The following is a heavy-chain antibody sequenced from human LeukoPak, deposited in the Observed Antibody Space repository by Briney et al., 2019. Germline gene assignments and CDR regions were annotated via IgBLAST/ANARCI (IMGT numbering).Heavy chain of an antibody. D-gene: IGHD6-19*01. CDR3: AKDLRRTPYSSGWYGRDYYFDY. J-gene: IGHJ4*02. V-gene: IGHV3-43*01. CDR1: GFTFDDYT. Sequence: GGSLRLSCAASGFTFDDYTMHWVRQAPGKGLKWVSLISWDGGSTYYADSVKGRFTISRDNSKNSLYLQMNSLRTEDTALYYCAKDLRRTPYSSGWYGRDYYFDYWGQGTLVTVSS. CDR2: ISWDGGST.